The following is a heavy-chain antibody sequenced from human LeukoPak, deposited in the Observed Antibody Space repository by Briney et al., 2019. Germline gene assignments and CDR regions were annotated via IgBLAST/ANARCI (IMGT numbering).Heavy chain of an antibody. J-gene: IGHJ4*02. D-gene: IGHD1-26*01. Sequence: GRSLILSCAASGFTFSNYAMHWGRQAPGKGLEWVAVISYDGSNQYYAASAKGRFTISRETSTNTLSLQMNNLKPEDTAVYYCASASVSRRTVGLTNYYFDYWGQGTLVTVSS. CDR2: ISYDGSNQ. CDR3: ASASVSRRTVGLTNYYFDY. V-gene: IGHV3-30-3*01. CDR1: GFTFSNYA.